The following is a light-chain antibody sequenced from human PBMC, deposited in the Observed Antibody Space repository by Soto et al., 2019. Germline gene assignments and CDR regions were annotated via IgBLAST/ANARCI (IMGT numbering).Light chain of an antibody. CDR1: SSDVGSYNL. Sequence: QSVLTQPASVSGSPGQSITICCTGTSSDVGSYNLVSWYQHHPGKAPKLMIFEVSKRPSGVSNRFSGSKSGNTASLTISGLQAEDEAEYYCCSYAGTYVFGTGTKLTVL. CDR2: EVS. CDR3: CSYAGTYV. V-gene: IGLV2-23*02. J-gene: IGLJ1*01.